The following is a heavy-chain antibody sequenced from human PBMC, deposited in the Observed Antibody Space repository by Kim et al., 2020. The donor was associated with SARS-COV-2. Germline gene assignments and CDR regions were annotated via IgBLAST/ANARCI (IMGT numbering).Heavy chain of an antibody. CDR2: IDPSDSYT. V-gene: IGHV5-10-1*01. Sequence: GESLKISCKGSGYSFTSYWISWVRQMPGKGLEWMGRIDPSDSYTNYSPSFQGHVTISADKSISTAYLQWSSLKASDTAMYYCARNGYGDPYYYYGMDVWGQGTTVPVSS. CDR1: GYSFTSYW. J-gene: IGHJ6*02. D-gene: IGHD4-17*01. CDR3: ARNGYGDPYYYYGMDV.